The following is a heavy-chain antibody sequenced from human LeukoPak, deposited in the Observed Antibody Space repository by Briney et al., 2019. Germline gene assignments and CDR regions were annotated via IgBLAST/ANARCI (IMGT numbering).Heavy chain of an antibody. CDR2: IYHSGST. CDR3: ARGQWLPVFDF. Sequence: SETLSLTRTVSGYSISSGYYWGWIRQPPGKGLEWIGSIYHSGSTYYNPSLKSRVTISVDTSKNHFSLKLSSVTAADTAVYYCARGQWLPVFDFWGQGTLVTVSS. CDR1: GYSISSGYY. J-gene: IGHJ4*02. D-gene: IGHD3-22*01. V-gene: IGHV4-38-2*02.